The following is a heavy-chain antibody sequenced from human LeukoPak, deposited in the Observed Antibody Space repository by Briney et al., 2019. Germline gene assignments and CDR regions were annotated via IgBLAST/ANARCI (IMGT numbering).Heavy chain of an antibody. Sequence: PVKVSCKASGGTFSSYAISWVRQAPGQGLEWMGRIIPIFGTANYAQKFQGRVTITTDESTSTAYMELSSLRSEDTAVYYCARDRGDCSGGSCYRYYYYMDVWGKGTTVTVSS. CDR2: IIPIFGTA. D-gene: IGHD2-15*01. CDR1: GGTFSSYA. V-gene: IGHV1-69*05. J-gene: IGHJ6*03. CDR3: ARDRGDCSGGSCYRYYYYMDV.